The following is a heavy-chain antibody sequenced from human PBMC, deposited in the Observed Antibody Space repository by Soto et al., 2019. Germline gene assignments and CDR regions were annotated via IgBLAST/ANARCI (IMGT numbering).Heavy chain of an antibody. J-gene: IGHJ4*02. Sequence: GGSLRLSXEVSGFTFSAYGMHWVRQAPGKGLEWVAAISHDGTNKNYGDSVKGRFTISRDNSKKTLYLQMNSLRPEDTALYYCAKDEYYYSRSGYYIFDSWGQGTLVTVSS. D-gene: IGHD3-22*01. V-gene: IGHV3-30*18. CDR1: GFTFSAYG. CDR3: AKDEYYYSRSGYYIFDS. CDR2: ISHDGTNK.